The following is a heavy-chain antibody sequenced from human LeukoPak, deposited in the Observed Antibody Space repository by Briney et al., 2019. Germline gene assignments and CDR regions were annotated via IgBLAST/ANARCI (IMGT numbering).Heavy chain of an antibody. CDR2: IYYSGST. CDR3: ARLPLVPAASNRGSASWFDP. J-gene: IGHJ5*02. CDR1: GGSFSGYY. D-gene: IGHD2-2*01. V-gene: IGHV4-39*01. Sequence: SETLSLTCALYGGSFSGYYWGWIRQPPGKGLEWIGSIYYSGSTYYNPSLKSRVTISVDTSKNQFSLKLSSVTAADTAVYYCARLPLVPAASNRGSASWFDPWGQGTLVTVSS.